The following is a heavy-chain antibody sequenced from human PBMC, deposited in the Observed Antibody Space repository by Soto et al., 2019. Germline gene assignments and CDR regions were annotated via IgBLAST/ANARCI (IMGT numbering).Heavy chain of an antibody. D-gene: IGHD2-2*01. CDR2: IIPIFGTA. Sequence: QVQLVQSGAEVKKPGSSVKVSCKDSGDTFYNYAISWVRQAPGQGLEWMGGIIPIFGTANYAQKFQGRVPITADEPTSTAYMEMSSLRSDDTAVYYCARSAQDIILVPTAIGSLDYWGQGTLVTVSS. CDR1: GDTFYNYA. V-gene: IGHV1-69*12. J-gene: IGHJ4*02. CDR3: ARSAQDIILVPTAIGSLDY.